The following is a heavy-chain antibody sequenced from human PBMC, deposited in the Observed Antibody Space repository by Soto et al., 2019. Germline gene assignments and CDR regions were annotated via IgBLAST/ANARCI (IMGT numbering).Heavy chain of an antibody. CDR3: ARDLWGYCGVDCYPLDVWGQGTTVTISADTSISTAYLEWSSLKASDTAIYYCARHVYYDVLKKNY. D-gene: IGHD2-21*02. Sequence: PSETLSLTCTVSGGSISGYSWSWIRQPPGKGLEWIGYIYHSGSTYYNPSLKSRVTISVDRSKNQFSLKLSSVTAADTAVYYCARDLWGYCGVDCYPLDVWGQGTTVTISADTSISTAYLEWSSLKASDTAIYYCARHVYYDVLKKNYWGQGTLVTVSS. V-gene: IGHV4-30-2*01. J-gene: IGHJ4*02. CDR1: GGSISGYS. CDR2: IYHSGST.